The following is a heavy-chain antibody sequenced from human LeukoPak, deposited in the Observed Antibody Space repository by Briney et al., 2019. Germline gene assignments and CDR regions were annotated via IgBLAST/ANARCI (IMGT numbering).Heavy chain of an antibody. D-gene: IGHD2-8*01. CDR3: SRASGVSSYLLPI. J-gene: IGHJ4*02. V-gene: IGHV4-61*01. CDR2: IDYSGSTSYNPSYSSGST. CDR1: GGSVSSGRYY. Sequence: SETLSLTCTVSGGSVSSGRYYWSWIRQPQGKGLEWIGYIDYSGSTSYNPSYSSGSTNYNPSLKSRVTISIDTSKNQFSLRLNSVTAADTAVYYCSRASGVSSYLLPICGQGTLVTVSS.